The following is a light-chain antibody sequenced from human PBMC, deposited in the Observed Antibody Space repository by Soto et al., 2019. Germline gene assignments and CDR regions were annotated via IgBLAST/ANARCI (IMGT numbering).Light chain of an antibody. J-gene: IGLJ2*01. V-gene: IGLV2-14*01. CDR2: EVS. CDR1: NSDVGGYNY. CDR3: SSYTSSSTLEV. Sequence: QSALTQPASVSGSPEQSITISCTGTNSDVGGYNYVSWYQQHPGKAPKLMIYEVSNRPSGVSNRFSGSKSGNTASLTISGLQAEDEAEYYCSSYTSSSTLEVFGGGTKLTVL.